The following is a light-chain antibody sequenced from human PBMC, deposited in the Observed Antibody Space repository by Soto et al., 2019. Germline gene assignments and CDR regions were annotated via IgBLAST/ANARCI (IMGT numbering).Light chain of an antibody. J-gene: IGKJ2*01. CDR1: QSVTSSF. Sequence: EIVLTQSPGTLSLSPGVRATLSCRASQSVTSSFLAWYQQKPGQAPRLLIYGASNRATGIPDRFSGSGSGTDFTLTISRLEPEDFAVYYCQQYGSSLMYTFGQGTKLEIK. CDR2: GAS. V-gene: IGKV3-20*01. CDR3: QQYGSSLMYT.